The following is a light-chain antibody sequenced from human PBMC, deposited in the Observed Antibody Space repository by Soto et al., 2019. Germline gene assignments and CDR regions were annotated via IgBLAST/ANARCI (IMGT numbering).Light chain of an antibody. V-gene: IGKV3-15*01. CDR1: QSVSSN. J-gene: IGKJ5*01. CDR2: GAS. Sequence: EIVMTQSAAALSVSPGERSTLSCRASQSVSSNLAWYQQKPGQAPRLLIYGASTRATGIPARFSGSGSETDFTLTISSLEPEDSAVYYCQQRARWVTFGQGTRLE. CDR3: QQRARWVT.